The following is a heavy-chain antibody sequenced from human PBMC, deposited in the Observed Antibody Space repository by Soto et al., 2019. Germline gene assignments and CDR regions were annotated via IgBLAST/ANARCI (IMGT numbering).Heavy chain of an antibody. CDR2: ISYDGSNK. CDR3: ARDGFAIFGVVIYYYGMDV. CDR1: GFTFSSYA. J-gene: IGHJ6*02. D-gene: IGHD3-3*01. Sequence: GGSLRLSCAASGFTFSSYAMHWVRQAPGKGLEWVAVISYDGSNKYYADSVKGRFTISRDNSKNTLYLQMNSLSAEDTAVYYCARDGFAIFGVVIYYYGMDVWGQGTTVTVSS. V-gene: IGHV3-30-3*01.